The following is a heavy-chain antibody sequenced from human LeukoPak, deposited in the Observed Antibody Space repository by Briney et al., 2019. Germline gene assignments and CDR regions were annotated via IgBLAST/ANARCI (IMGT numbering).Heavy chain of an antibody. D-gene: IGHD6-13*01. CDR3: AKDRYSSSWYFDY. V-gene: IGHV3-23*01. CDR2: ISGSGGST. J-gene: IGHJ4*02. CDR1: GFTFSSYA. Sequence: GGSLRPSCAASGFTFSSYAMSWVRQAPGKGLEWVSAISGSGGSTYYADSVKGRFTISRDNSKNTLYLQMNSLRAEDTAVYYCAKDRYSSSWYFDYWGQGTLVTVSS.